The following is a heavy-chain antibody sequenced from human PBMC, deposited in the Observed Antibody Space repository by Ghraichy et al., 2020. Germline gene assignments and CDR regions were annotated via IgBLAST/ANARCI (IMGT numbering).Heavy chain of an antibody. CDR1: GFTFSTYS. J-gene: IGHJ4*02. CDR3: ARDGAHRSGYYDSSGYYYYFDY. D-gene: IGHD3-22*01. Sequence: AGSLRLSCAASGFTFSTYSMNWVRQAPGKGLEWVSSISTSSSYIYYADSVRGRFTISRDNAKNSLYLQMNSLRVEDTAVYYCARDGAHRSGYYDSSGYYYYFDYWGQGTLVTVSS. CDR2: ISTSSSYI. V-gene: IGHV3-21*01.